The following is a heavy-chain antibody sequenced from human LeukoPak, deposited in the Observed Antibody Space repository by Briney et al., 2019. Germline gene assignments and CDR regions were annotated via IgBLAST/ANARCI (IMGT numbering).Heavy chain of an antibody. CDR1: GDSINSGSYY. CDR3: ARLGVFGVVSDS. J-gene: IGHJ4*02. CDR2: IYYSGST. D-gene: IGHD3-3*01. Sequence: SETLSLTCTVSGDSINSGSYYWVWIRQPPGKGLEWIGSIYYSGSTYYNPSLKSRVTISVDTSKIQFSLRLSSVTAADTAVYYCARLGVFGVVSDSWGQGILVTVSS. V-gene: IGHV4-39*01.